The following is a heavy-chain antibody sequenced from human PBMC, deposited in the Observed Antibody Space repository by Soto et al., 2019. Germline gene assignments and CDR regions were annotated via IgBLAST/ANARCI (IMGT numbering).Heavy chain of an antibody. CDR2: IYAGGSS. V-gene: IGHV3-66*01. Sequence: EVQLVESGGGLVQPGGSLRLSCAASGFTVSSNYMSWVRQAPGKGLEWISVIYAGGSSYYADYVKGRFAISRDTSKNTLYLKMNSLKVDDTAVYYCARAGLGEGGWNQPAGIWGQGTLVTVSS. CDR1: GFTVSSNY. CDR3: ARAGLGEGGWNQPAGI. D-gene: IGHD3-10*01. J-gene: IGHJ4*02.